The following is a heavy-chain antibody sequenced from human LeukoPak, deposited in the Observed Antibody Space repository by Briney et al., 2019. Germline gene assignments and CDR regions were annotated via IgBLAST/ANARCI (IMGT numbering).Heavy chain of an antibody. D-gene: IGHD6-6*01. CDR3: ARDDYRSLGSFDI. J-gene: IGHJ3*02. V-gene: IGHV1-2*02. CDR1: GYTFTGYY. CDR2: INPNSGGT. Sequence: ASVKVSCKASGYTFTGYYMHWVRQAPGQGLEWMGWINPNSGGTNYAQKFQGRVTMTRDTSISTAYMELSRLRSDDTAVYYCARDDYRSLGSFDIWGQGTMVTVSS.